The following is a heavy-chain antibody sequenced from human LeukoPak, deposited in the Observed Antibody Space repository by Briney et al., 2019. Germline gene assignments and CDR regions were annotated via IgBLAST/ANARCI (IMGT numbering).Heavy chain of an antibody. Sequence: ASGPALVKPTQTLILTCAFSGFSLSLGAMWMSWIRQPPGKAMEWLARIDWDDAKYYSTSLKTRLTNSKDTSKNQVVLRMTNMDPVDTATYYCARIPTFDYGSGSYYDFCGQGTLVTVSS. CDR3: ARIPTFDYGSGSYYDF. CDR1: GFSLSLGAMW. V-gene: IGHV2-70*11. J-gene: IGHJ4*02. D-gene: IGHD3-10*01. CDR2: IDWDDAK.